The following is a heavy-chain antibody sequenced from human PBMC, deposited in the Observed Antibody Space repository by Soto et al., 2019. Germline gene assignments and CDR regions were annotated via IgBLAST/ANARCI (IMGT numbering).Heavy chain of an antibody. D-gene: IGHD3-16*01. CDR3: ARRLSFGGVIDAFDN. V-gene: IGHV4-39*02. CDR1: GGSISTRSSY. CDR2: IYYSGNT. Sequence: SETLSLTCTVSGGSISTRSSYWGWIRQPPGKGLECIGYIYYSGNTNYNPPLKSRVTISIDTSKNHFSLKLSSVTAADSAVYYCARRLSFGGVIDAFDNWGQGTMVTVS. J-gene: IGHJ3*02.